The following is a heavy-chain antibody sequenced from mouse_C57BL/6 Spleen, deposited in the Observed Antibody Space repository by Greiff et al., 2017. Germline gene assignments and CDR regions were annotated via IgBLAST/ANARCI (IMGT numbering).Heavy chain of an antibody. CDR1: GFTFSSYG. D-gene: IGHD4-1*02. J-gene: IGHJ3*01. V-gene: IGHV5-6*01. CDR2: ISSGGSYT. Sequence: EVQGVESGGDLVKPGGSLKLSCAASGFTFSSYGMSWVRQTPDKRLEWVATISSGGSYTYYPDSVKGRFTISRDNAKNTLYLQMSSLKSEDTAMYYCARRSLNWDWFAYWGQGTLVSVSA. CDR3: ARRSLNWDWFAY.